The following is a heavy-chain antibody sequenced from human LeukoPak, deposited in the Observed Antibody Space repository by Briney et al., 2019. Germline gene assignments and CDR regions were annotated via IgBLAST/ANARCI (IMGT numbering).Heavy chain of an antibody. CDR1: GDSISSGGYS. CDR2: IYYSGST. Sequence: PSETLSLTCAVSGDSISSGGYSWSWIRQPPGKGLEWIGYIYYSGSTYYNPSLKSRVTISVDTSKNQFSLKLSSVTAADTAVYYCARGAAMFSYWGQGTLVTVSS. CDR3: ARGAAMFSY. J-gene: IGHJ4*02. D-gene: IGHD5-18*01. V-gene: IGHV4-30-4*07.